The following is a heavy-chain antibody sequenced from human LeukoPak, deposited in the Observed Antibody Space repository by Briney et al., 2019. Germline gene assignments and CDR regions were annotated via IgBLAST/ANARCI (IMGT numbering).Heavy chain of an antibody. Sequence: SETLSLTCTVSGGSISSSSYYWGWIRQPPGKGLEWIGSIYYSGSTYYNPSLKSRVTISVDTSKNQFSLKLNSVTAADTAVYYCARIVVGYSYGYGYYYYMDVWGKGTTVTISS. CDR3: ARIVVGYSYGYGYYYYMDV. D-gene: IGHD5-18*01. J-gene: IGHJ6*03. CDR2: IYYSGST. CDR1: GGSISSSSYY. V-gene: IGHV4-39*07.